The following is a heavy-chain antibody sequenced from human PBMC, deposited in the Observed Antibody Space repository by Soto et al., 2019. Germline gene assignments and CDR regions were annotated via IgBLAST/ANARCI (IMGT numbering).Heavy chain of an antibody. J-gene: IGHJ4*02. D-gene: IGHD3-9*01. CDR2: ISYDGSNK. V-gene: IGHV3-30*18. Sequence: QVQLVESGGGVVQPGRSLRLSCAASGFTFSSYGMHWVRQAPGKGLEWVAVISYDGSNKYYADSVKGRFTISRDNSKNTLYLQMNSLRAEDTAVYYCAKEANDILTGQSNEGYFDYWGQETLVTVSS. CDR1: GFTFSSYG. CDR3: AKEANDILTGQSNEGYFDY.